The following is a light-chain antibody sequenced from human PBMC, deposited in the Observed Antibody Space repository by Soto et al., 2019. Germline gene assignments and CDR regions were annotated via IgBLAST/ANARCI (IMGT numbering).Light chain of an antibody. CDR2: EVS. CDR3: SSFTWSSTLQ. CDR1: SSDVGAYNY. J-gene: IGLJ3*02. Sequence: QSALTQPASVSGSRGQSITISCTGTSSDVGAYNYVSWFQQHPGKAPKLIIYEVSNRPSGVSNRFSGSKSGNTASLTISGLQAEDGADYYCSSFTWSSTLQFGGGTKLTVL. V-gene: IGLV2-14*01.